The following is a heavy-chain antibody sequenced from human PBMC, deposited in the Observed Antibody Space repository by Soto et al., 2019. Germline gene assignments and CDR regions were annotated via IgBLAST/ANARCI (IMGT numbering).Heavy chain of an antibody. J-gene: IGHJ4*02. CDR3: ASRDPGTSVDY. D-gene: IGHD1-7*01. V-gene: IGHV4-38-2*01. Sequence: SETLSLTCAVSGYSISSGYYWGWIRQPPGQGLEWIGEIYRTGSTNYNPSLKSRVTISLDKSENQFSLKVTSLTAADTAVYYCASRDPGTSVDYWGQGTLVTVSS. CDR1: GYSISSGYY. CDR2: IYRTGST.